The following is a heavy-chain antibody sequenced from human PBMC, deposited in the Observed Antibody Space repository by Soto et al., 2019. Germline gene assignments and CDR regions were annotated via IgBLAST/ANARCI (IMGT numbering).Heavy chain of an antibody. J-gene: IGHJ4*02. CDR1: GGSVSSGFYY. V-gene: IGHV4-61*01. CDR3: ARGRYSYGHFVF. CDR2: IYSSGTT. D-gene: IGHD5-18*01. Sequence: QVQLQESGPGLVKPSETLSLTCTVSGGSVSSGFYYWTWIRQSSGKGPEWIGYIYSSGTTSYNPSLKSRVTMSRDTSKNLFSLELNSVTAADTAVYYCARGRYSYGHFVFWGRGTLVTVSS.